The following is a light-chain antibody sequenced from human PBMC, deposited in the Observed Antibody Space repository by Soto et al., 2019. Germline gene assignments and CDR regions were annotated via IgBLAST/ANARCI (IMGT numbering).Light chain of an antibody. CDR2: DAS. CDR1: QSISTY. V-gene: IGKV3-11*01. CDR3: QQRGET. Sequence: MLTQSPATLSLSPGERATLSCTASQSISTYIAWYQQKPGHPPRLLMFDASSRATGIPPRFSGGGFGTQFTLTINNLEPDDFAVYYCQQRGETFGPGTRLEI. J-gene: IGKJ5*01.